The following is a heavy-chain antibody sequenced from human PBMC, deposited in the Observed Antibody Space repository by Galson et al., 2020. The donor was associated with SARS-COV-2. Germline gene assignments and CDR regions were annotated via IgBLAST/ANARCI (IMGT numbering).Heavy chain of an antibody. CDR3: ARGLLWFGVDYYYGMDV. V-gene: IGHV1-69*13. CDR2: IIPIFGTA. D-gene: IGHD3-10*01. CDR1: GGTFSSYA. Sequence: SVKVSCKASGGTFSSYAISWVRQAPGQGLEWMGGIIPIFGTANYAQKFQGRVTITADESTSTAYMELSSLRSEDTAVYYCARGLLWFGVDYYYGMDVWGQGTTVTVSS. J-gene: IGHJ6*02.